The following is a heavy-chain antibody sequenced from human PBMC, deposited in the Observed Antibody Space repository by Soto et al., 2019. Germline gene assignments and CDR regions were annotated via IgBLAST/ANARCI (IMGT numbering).Heavy chain of an antibody. J-gene: IGHJ3*02. CDR1: GFTFSSYA. Sequence: GGSLRLSCAASGFTFSSYAMSWVRQAPGKGLEWVSAISGSGGSTYYADSVKGRLTISRDNSKNTLYLQMNSLRAEDTAVYYCAKRYCSGGSCAGPLYAFDIWGQGTMVTVSS. CDR2: ISGSGGST. D-gene: IGHD2-15*01. CDR3: AKRYCSGGSCAGPLYAFDI. V-gene: IGHV3-23*01.